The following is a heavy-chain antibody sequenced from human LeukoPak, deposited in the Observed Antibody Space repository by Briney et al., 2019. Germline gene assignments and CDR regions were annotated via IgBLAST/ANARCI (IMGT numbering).Heavy chain of an antibody. Sequence: PGGSLRLSCAASGFTFDDYGMSWVRQAPGKGLVWVSRINIDGTGTTYADSVRGRFTISRDNTKNTLYLQMNSLRAEDTAVYHCARHLTYGGWDSWGQGTLVTVSS. CDR1: GFTFDDYG. V-gene: IGHV3-74*01. J-gene: IGHJ4*02. CDR2: INIDGTGT. CDR3: ARHLTYGGWDS. D-gene: IGHD4-23*01.